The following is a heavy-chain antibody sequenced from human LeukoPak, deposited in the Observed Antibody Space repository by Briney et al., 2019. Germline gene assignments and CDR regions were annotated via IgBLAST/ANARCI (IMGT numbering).Heavy chain of an antibody. CDR2: ISYDGSNI. Sequence: PGRSLRLSCAASGFAFSNYVMHWVRQAPGKGLEWVAVISYDGSNIYYADSVKGRFTISRDNSKNTLYLQMNSLSAEDTAVDYCAKDGPTVTIFGHFDYWGHGTLVSVSS. J-gene: IGHJ4*01. D-gene: IGHD4-17*01. V-gene: IGHV3-30*18. CDR1: GFAFSNYV. CDR3: AKDGPTVTIFGHFDY.